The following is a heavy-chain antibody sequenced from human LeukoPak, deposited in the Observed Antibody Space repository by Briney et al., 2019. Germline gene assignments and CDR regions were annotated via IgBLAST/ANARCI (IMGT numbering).Heavy chain of an antibody. J-gene: IGHJ4*02. CDR3: ARTGLVGATGYYFDY. CDR1: GGSISDDY. D-gene: IGHD1-26*01. V-gene: IGHV4-59*01. CDR2: IHYSGST. Sequence: PSETLSLSCTVSGGSISDDYWSWIRQPPGKGLEWIAFIHYSGSTNYNPSLRSRVTISVDTSKNQFSLKLSSVTAADTAVYYCARTGLVGATGYYFDYWSQGTLVTVSS.